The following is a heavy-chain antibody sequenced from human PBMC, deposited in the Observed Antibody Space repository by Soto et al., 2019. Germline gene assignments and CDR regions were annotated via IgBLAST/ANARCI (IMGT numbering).Heavy chain of an antibody. V-gene: IGHV1-69*13. Sequence: ASVKVSCKASGGTFSSYAISWVRQAPGQGLEWMGGIIPIFGTANYAQKFQGRVTITADESTSTAYMELSSLRSEDTAVYYCARDLVGYSSSSSFDYWGQGTLVTVSS. CDR2: IIPIFGTA. J-gene: IGHJ4*02. D-gene: IGHD6-6*01. CDR1: GGTFSSYA. CDR3: ARDLVGYSSSSSFDY.